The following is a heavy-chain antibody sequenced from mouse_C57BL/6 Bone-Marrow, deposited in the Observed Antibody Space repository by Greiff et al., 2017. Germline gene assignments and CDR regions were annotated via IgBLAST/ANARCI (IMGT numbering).Heavy chain of an antibody. Sequence: QVQLKQPGAELVKPGASVKMSCKASGYTFTSYWITWVKQRPGQGLEWIGDIYPGSGSTNYNEKFKSKATLTVNPSSSTAYMQLSSLTSEDSAVYSCARPYYSNYWYFDVWGTGTTVTVSS. J-gene: IGHJ1*03. D-gene: IGHD2-5*01. CDR2: IYPGSGST. V-gene: IGHV1-55*01. CDR3: ARPYYSNYWYFDV. CDR1: GYTFTSYW.